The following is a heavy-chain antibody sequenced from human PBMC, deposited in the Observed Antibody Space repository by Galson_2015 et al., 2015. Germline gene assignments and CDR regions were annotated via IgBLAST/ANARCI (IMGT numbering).Heavy chain of an antibody. D-gene: IGHD3-10*01. CDR1: GSTLIELS. CDR3: ATDLALRGFDY. CDR2: FDPEDGET. V-gene: IGHV1-24*01. J-gene: IGHJ4*02. Sequence: SVKVSCKVSGSTLIELSMHWVRQAPGKGLEWIGGFDPEDGETMYAQKFQGRVTMTEDTSTHTAYMELSSLRSEDTAVYYCATDLALRGFDYWGQGTLVTVSS.